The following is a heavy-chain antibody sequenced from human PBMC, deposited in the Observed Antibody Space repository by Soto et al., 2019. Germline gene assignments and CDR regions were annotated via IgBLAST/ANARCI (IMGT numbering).Heavy chain of an antibody. Sequence: QVQLVESGGGVVQPGRSLRLSCAASGLTFSSYAMHWVRQAPGKGLEWVAVISYDGSNKYYADSVKGRFTISRDNSKNTLYLQMNSLRAEDTAVYYCARAEWELLDYWGQGTLVTVSS. CDR3: ARAEWELLDY. CDR2: ISYDGSNK. D-gene: IGHD1-26*01. J-gene: IGHJ4*02. V-gene: IGHV3-30-3*01. CDR1: GLTFSSYA.